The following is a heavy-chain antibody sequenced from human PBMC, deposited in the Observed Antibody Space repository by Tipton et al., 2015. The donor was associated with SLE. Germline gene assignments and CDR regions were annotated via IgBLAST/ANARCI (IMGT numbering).Heavy chain of an antibody. CDR1: GGSISSSSYY. D-gene: IGHD6-13*01. V-gene: IGHV4-39*07. J-gene: IGHJ2*01. Sequence: LRLSCTVSGGSISSSSYYWGWIRQPPGKGLEWIGSIYYSGSTYYNPSLKSRVTISVDTSKNQFSLKLSSVTAADTAVYYCARDRGIAAAGYPGLWGRGTLITVSS. CDR2: IYYSGST. CDR3: ARDRGIAAAGYPGL.